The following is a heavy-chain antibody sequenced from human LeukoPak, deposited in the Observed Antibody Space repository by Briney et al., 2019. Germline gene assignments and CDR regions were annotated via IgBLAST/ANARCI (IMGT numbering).Heavy chain of an antibody. CDR1: GGSISGSDYF. V-gene: IGHV4-30-4*08. J-gene: IGHJ3*02. CDR2: FYYSGFT. Sequence: SETLSLTCTVSGGSISGSDYFWGWIRQPPGKGLEWIGYFYYSGFTYYNPSLKSRATISVDMSKNQSSLKLSSVTAADTAVYYCARFRNLGSGHAFDIWGQGTMVTVSS. CDR3: ARFRNLGSGHAFDI. D-gene: IGHD2-15*01.